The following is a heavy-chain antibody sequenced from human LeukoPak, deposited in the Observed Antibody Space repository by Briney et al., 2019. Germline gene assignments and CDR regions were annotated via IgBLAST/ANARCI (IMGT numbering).Heavy chain of an antibody. D-gene: IGHD2-2*01. CDR3: AKGRFVVVPAAMDWFDP. J-gene: IGHJ5*02. Sequence: GGSLRLSCAASGFTFSSYGMSWVRQAPGKGLEWVSAISGSGGSTYYADSVKGRFTISRDNSENTLYLQMNSLRAEDTAVYYCAKGRFVVVPAAMDWFDPWGQGTLVTVSS. V-gene: IGHV3-23*01. CDR1: GFTFSSYG. CDR2: ISGSGGST.